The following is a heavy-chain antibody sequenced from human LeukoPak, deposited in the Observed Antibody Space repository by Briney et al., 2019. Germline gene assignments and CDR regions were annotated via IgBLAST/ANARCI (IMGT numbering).Heavy chain of an antibody. J-gene: IGHJ5*02. CDR1: GGSISRYY. Sequence: PSETLSLTCTVSGGSISRYYWSWIRQPAGKGLEWIGRIYTSGSTNYNPSLKSRVTMSVDTSKNQFSLKLSSVTAADTAVYYCARVTGAMLYYGSGSYYVDWFDPWGQGTLVTVSS. V-gene: IGHV4-4*07. CDR3: ARVTGAMLYYGSGSYYVDWFDP. D-gene: IGHD3-10*01. CDR2: IYTSGST.